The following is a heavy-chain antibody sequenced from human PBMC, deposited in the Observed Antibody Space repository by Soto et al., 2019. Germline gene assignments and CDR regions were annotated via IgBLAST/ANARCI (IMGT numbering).Heavy chain of an antibody. CDR2: ISAYNGTA. CDR1: GYTFTSYG. J-gene: IGHJ6*02. D-gene: IGHD3-3*01. CDR3: ARDTPYDFWSGYYYGMDV. Sequence: GASVKVSCKASGYTFTSYGISWVRQAPGQGLEWMGWISAYNGTANYAQKFQGRVTMTADESTSTAYMELSSLRSEDTAVYYCARDTPYDFWSGYYYGMDVWGQGTTVTVSS. V-gene: IGHV1-18*01.